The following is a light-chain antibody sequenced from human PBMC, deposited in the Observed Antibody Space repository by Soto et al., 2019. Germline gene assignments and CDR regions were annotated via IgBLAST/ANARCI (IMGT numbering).Light chain of an antibody. CDR1: QSVSSTS. V-gene: IGKV3D-20*02. CDR3: QQRSNGLT. CDR2: DAS. Sequence: EIVLTQSPGTLSLSPGERATLSCRASQSVSSTSLAWYQQKPGLAPRLLIYDASTRDTGIPTRFSGSGSGTDFTLTTSNLEPEDFAVYYCQQRSNGLTFGGGTKVDIK. J-gene: IGKJ4*01.